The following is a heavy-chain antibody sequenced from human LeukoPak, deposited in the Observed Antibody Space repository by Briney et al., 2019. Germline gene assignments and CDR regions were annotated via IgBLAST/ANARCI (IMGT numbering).Heavy chain of an antibody. D-gene: IGHD6-13*01. CDR3: ARDIAAAGPGGFDY. CDR1: GFTFSSYG. CDR2: IRYDGSNK. Sequence: PGGSLRLSCAASGFTFSSYGMHWVRQAPGKGLEWVAFIRYDGSNKYYADSVKGRFTISRDNAKNSLYLQMNSLRAEDTAVYYCARDIAAAGPGGFDYWGQGTLVTVSS. V-gene: IGHV3-30*02. J-gene: IGHJ4*02.